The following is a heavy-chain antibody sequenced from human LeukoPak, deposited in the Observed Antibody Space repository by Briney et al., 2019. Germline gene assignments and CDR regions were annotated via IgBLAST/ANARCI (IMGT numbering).Heavy chain of an antibody. CDR2: IYYSGST. CDR1: GGSISSGGYY. D-gene: IGHD3-10*01. Sequence: SETLSLTCTVSGGSISSGGYYWSWIRQHPGKGLEWIGYIYYSGSTYYNPSLKSRVTISVDTSKNQFSLKLSSVTAADTAVYYCARGGLLYGSGSWGYYYGMDVWGQGTTVTVSS. J-gene: IGHJ6*02. CDR3: ARGGLLYGSGSWGYYYGMDV. V-gene: IGHV4-31*03.